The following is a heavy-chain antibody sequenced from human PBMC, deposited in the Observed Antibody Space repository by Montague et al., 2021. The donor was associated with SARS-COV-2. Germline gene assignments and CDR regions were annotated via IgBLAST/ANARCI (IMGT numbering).Heavy chain of an antibody. D-gene: IGHD5-24*01. CDR3: ARAEEEMVTIVDEYFDY. CDR1: GGSISSSSYY. V-gene: IGHV4-39*01. CDR2: IYYSGST. Sequence: SETLSLTCTVSGGSISSSSYYWGWIRQPPGKGLEWIGSIYYSGSTYYNPSLKSRVTISVDTSKNQFSLKLSSVTAADTAVYYCARAEEEMVTIVDEYFDYWGQGTLVTVSS. J-gene: IGHJ4*02.